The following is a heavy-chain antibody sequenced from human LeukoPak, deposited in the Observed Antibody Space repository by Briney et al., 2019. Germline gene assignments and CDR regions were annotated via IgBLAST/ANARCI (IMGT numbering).Heavy chain of an antibody. CDR2: IYHSGST. Sequence: PSETLSLTCTVSGYSISSGYYWGWIRQPPGKGLEWIGYIYHSGSTYYNPSLKSRVTISVDRSKNQFSLKLSSVTAADTAVYYCARADGGSYSFWFDPWGQGTLVTVSS. CDR1: GYSISSGYY. J-gene: IGHJ5*02. D-gene: IGHD1-26*01. CDR3: ARADGGSYSFWFDP. V-gene: IGHV4-38-2*02.